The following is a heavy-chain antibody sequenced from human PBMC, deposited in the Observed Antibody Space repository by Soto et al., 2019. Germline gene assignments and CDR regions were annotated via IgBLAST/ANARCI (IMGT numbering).Heavy chain of an antibody. CDR2: ISGSGGST. V-gene: IGHV3-23*01. Sequence: GGSLRLSCAASGFTFSSYAMSWVRQAPGKGLEWVSAISGSGGSTYYADSVKGRFTISRDNSKNTLYLQMNSLRAEDTAVYYCAKARERYSSGWSEWFAPWGQGTLVTVSS. CDR1: GFTFSSYA. D-gene: IGHD6-19*01. CDR3: AKARERYSSGWSEWFAP. J-gene: IGHJ5*02.